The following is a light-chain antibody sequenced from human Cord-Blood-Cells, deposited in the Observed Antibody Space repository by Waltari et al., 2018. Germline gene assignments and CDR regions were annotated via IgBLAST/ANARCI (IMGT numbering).Light chain of an antibody. V-gene: IGLV6-57*03. J-gene: IGLJ3*02. Sequence: NFILTQPHSVSESPGKTLTISCTRSSGSIASNSVQCYQQRTGSAPTTVIYEDNQRPSGVPDRFSGSIDSSSNSASLTISGLKTEDEADYYCQSYDSSNHWVFGGGTKLTVL. CDR3: QSYDSSNHWV. CDR1: SGSIASNS. CDR2: EDN.